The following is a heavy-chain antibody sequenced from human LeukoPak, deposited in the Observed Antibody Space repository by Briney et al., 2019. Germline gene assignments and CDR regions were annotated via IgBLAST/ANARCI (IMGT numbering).Heavy chain of an antibody. Sequence: GASVKVSCKSSGYTFSNYYIHWVRQAPGQGLDWMGIFNPSGGTTTYAQSFQGRVTMTRDTSTSTVYMELSSLRSEDTAVYYCARDHYYGSGSYYGGPDYWGQGTLVTVSS. CDR1: GYTFSNYY. CDR2: FNPSGGTT. J-gene: IGHJ4*02. CDR3: ARDHYYGSGSYYGGPDY. D-gene: IGHD3-10*01. V-gene: IGHV1-46*01.